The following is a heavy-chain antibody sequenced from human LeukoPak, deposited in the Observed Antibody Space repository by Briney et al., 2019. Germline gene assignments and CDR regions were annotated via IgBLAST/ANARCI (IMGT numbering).Heavy chain of an antibody. CDR1: GGSIGSYY. CDR3: AGVRVATKHFDY. CDR2: IYYSGST. V-gene: IGHV4-59*01. D-gene: IGHD5-12*01. J-gene: IGHJ4*02. Sequence: PSETLSLTCTVSGGSIGSYYWSWIRQPPGKGLEWIGYIYYSGSTNYNPSLKSRVTISVDTSKNQFSLKLSSVTAADTAVYYCAGVRVATKHFDYWGQGTLVTVSS.